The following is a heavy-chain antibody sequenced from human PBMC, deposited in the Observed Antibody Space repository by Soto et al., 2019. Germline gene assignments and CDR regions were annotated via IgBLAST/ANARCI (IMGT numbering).Heavy chain of an antibody. J-gene: IGHJ6*02. D-gene: IGHD7-27*01. Sequence: ETLRDSRGVYAGSSSGYYWICFRPPPGKELEGIGQSTHSGSTNYNPALKSLFTISVDTSKNQFSLKMSSVTAADTAVYYCARLNPDGTGEKYYYGMDVWGQGTTVT. V-gene: IGHV4-34*01. CDR3: ARLNPDGTGEKYYYGMDV. CDR1: AGSSSGYY. CDR2: STHSGST.